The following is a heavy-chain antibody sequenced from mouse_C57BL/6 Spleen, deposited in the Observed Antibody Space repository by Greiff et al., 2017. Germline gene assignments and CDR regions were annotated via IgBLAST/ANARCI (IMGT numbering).Heavy chain of an antibody. Sequence: EVKLMESEGGLVQPGSSMKLSCTASGFTFSDYYMAWVRQVPEKGLEWVANINYDGSSTYYLDSLKSRFIISRDNAKNILYLQMSSLKSEDTATYYCAREDYYGSSYWYFDVWGTGTTVTVPS. J-gene: IGHJ1*03. V-gene: IGHV5-16*01. CDR2: INYDGSST. CDR3: AREDYYGSSYWYFDV. CDR1: GFTFSDYY. D-gene: IGHD1-1*01.